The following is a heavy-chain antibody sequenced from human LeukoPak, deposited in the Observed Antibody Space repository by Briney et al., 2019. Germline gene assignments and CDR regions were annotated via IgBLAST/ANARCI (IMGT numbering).Heavy chain of an antibody. CDR2: IYYSGST. V-gene: IGHV4-59*01. CDR1: GFIFSGSW. CDR3: AAEVGDYVDY. D-gene: IGHD1-26*01. J-gene: IGHJ4*02. Sequence: GSLRLSCTASGFIFSGSWMAWIRQAPGKGLEWIGHIYYSGSTYYNPSLKSRGIISVETSKNQFSLKLSSVTAADTAVYYCAAEVGDYVDYWGQGTLVTVSS.